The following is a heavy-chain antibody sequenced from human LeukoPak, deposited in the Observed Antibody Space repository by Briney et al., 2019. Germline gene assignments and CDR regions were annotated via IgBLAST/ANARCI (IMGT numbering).Heavy chain of an antibody. D-gene: IGHD2-15*01. J-gene: IGHJ6*03. CDR1: GLTFSSYG. V-gene: IGHV3-23*01. CDR3: AKNGDRGAYCSGGTCYPYYYYYMDV. CDR2: ISTTGGTT. Sequence: LSGGSLRLSCAASGLTFSSYGMSWVRQAPGRGLEWVSAISTTGGTTYYADSVRGRFTISRDNSRNTLYLQMNSLRAEDTAIYYCAKNGDRGAYCSGGTCYPYYYYYMDVWGKGTTVTISS.